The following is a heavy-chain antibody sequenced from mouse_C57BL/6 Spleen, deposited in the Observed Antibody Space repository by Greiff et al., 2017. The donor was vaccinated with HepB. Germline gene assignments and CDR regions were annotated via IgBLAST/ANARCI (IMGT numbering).Heavy chain of an antibody. V-gene: IGHV1-42*01. Sequence: VQLQQSGPELVKPGASVKISCKASGYSFTGYYMNWVKQSPEKSLEWIGEINPSTGGTTSNQKFKAKATLTVDKSSSTAYMQLKSLTSEDSAVYYCARGSPYGPFDYWGQGTTLTVSS. D-gene: IGHD1-1*01. CDR3: ARGSPYGPFDY. CDR2: INPSTGGT. CDR1: GYSFTGYY. J-gene: IGHJ2*01.